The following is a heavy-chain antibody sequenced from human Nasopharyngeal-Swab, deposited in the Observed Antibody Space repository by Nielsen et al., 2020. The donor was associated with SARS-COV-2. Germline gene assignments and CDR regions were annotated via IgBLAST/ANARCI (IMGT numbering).Heavy chain of an antibody. CDR2: ISSSSSYT. CDR1: GFTFNDYY. D-gene: IGHD5-12*01. V-gene: IGHV3-11*05. J-gene: IGHJ5*02. Sequence: GGSLRLSCAASGFTFNDYYMSWIRQAPGKGLEWVSYISSSSSYTNYADSVKGRFTISRDNAKNSLYLQMNSLRAEDTAVYYCARGGDIGWFDPWGQGTLVTVSS. CDR3: ARGGDIGWFDP.